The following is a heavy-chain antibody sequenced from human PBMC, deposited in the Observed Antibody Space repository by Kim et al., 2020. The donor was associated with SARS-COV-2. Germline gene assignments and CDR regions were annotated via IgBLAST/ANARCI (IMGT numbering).Heavy chain of an antibody. V-gene: IGHV1-69*13. J-gene: IGHJ6*01. Sequence: SVKVSCKASGGTFSHYAISWVRQAPGQGLEWMGVIIPIFPTSNYAQKFQGKVTITADESTSTVYLELNSLRSEDTAIYYCARGFCRYNDCAARREYYYYDMDVWGQGTTVTV. D-gene: IGHD3-16*02. CDR3: ARGFCRYNDCAARREYYYYDMDV. CDR2: IIPIFPTS. CDR1: GGTFSHYA.